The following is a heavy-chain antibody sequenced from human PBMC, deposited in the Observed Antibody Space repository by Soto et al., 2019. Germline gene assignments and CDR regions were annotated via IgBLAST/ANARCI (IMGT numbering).Heavy chain of an antibody. CDR2: ISSNGGSI. CDR1: GFTFSSYA. V-gene: IGHV3-64D*08. J-gene: IGHJ4*02. D-gene: IGHD2-15*01. Sequence: EVQVVEAGGGLVQPGGSLRLSCSASGFTFSSYALHWVRQAPGKGLEYVSGISSNGGSIFYADSVKGRFTISRENSKNILYLQMTGLRADDTAVYSCVKDRFGGTSGYFDSWGQGTLVTVSS. CDR3: VKDRFGGTSGYFDS.